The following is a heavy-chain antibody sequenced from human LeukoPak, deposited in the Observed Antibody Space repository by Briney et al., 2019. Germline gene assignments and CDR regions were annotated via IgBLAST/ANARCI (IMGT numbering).Heavy chain of an antibody. D-gene: IGHD6-19*01. CDR1: GFTFSSYA. CDR2: ISGRGGST. Sequence: PGGSLRLSCAASGFTFSSYAMRWVREAPGKGLEWVSAISGRGGSTYYADSVKGRFTISRDNSKNTLYLQMNSLRAEDTAVYYCAKDPTVAGTSRYSYYGMDVWGQGTTVTVSS. J-gene: IGHJ6*02. V-gene: IGHV3-23*01. CDR3: AKDPTVAGTSRYSYYGMDV.